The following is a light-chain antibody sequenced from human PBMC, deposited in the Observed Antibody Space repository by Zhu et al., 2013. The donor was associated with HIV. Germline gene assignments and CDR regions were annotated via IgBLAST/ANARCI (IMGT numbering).Light chain of an antibody. J-gene: IGKJ1*01. Sequence: EIVLTQSPGILSLSPGERATLSCRASQSVSSSSLAWYQQKPGQAPRLLNYGASSRATGIPARFSGSGSGTEFTLTISSLQSEDFAVYYCHQYDNWPPWTFGQGTRVEMK. CDR2: GAS. CDR3: HQYDNWPPWT. V-gene: IGKV3-15*01. CDR1: QSVSSS.